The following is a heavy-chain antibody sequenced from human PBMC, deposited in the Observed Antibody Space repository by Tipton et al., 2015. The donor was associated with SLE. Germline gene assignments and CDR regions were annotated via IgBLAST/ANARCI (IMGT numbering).Heavy chain of an antibody. CDR3: ARGNYPDAFDI. J-gene: IGHJ3*02. CDR1: GGSFSGYY. V-gene: IGHV4-39*07. D-gene: IGHD1-7*01. Sequence: TLSLTCTVYGGSFSGYYWGWIRQPPGKGLEWIGSIYYSVSTYYNPSLTSRVTISVDTSKNQFSLKLSSVTAADTAVYYCARGNYPDAFDIWGQGTVVTVSS. CDR2: IYYSVST.